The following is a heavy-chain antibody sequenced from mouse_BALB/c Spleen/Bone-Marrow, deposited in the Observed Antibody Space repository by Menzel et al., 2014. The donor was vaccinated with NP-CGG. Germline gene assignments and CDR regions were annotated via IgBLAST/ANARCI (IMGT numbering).Heavy chain of an antibody. D-gene: IGHD2-3*01. Sequence: VQLQQSGPELVKPGASVKISCKASGYAFSSSWMNWVKQRPGQGLEWIGRIFPGDGDTYYNGKFKGKATLTADKSSSTAYMQLSSLTSMDSAVYFCARSDGYRAMDYWGQGTSVTVSS. J-gene: IGHJ4*01. CDR3: ARSDGYRAMDY. V-gene: IGHV1-82*01. CDR2: IFPGDGDT. CDR1: GYAFSSSW.